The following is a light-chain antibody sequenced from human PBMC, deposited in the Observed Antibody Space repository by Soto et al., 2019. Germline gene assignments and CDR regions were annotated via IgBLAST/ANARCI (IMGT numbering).Light chain of an antibody. CDR1: NSNIGSNI. V-gene: IGLV1-44*01. J-gene: IGLJ3*02. Sequence: QSVLTQPPSASGTPVQRVTISCSRSNSNIGSNIVNWYQQLPGTAPKLLIYGNTQRPSGVPARFSGSKSGTSASLAISGLQSEDEADYYCATWDDSLNGWVFGGGTQLTVL. CDR3: ATWDDSLNGWV. CDR2: GNT.